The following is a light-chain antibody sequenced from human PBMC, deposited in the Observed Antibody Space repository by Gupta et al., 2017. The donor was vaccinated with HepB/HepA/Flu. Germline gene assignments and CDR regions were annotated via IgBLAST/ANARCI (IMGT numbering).Light chain of an antibody. CDR3: ISYTSSSTVV. CDR1: SSDVGGYKD. CDR2: DCR. V-gene: IGLV2-14*01. Sequence: QSALSPPASVSGSTGECNTIFCGRTSSDVGGYKDVSWYQQHPGKAPKLMIYDCRNRPSGVYNLFSCSKSGNAASLTISGLQAEDDADYYWISYTSSSTVVFGGGTKLTVL. J-gene: IGLJ2*01.